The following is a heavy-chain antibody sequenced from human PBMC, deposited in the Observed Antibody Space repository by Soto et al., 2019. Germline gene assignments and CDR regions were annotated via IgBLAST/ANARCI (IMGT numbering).Heavy chain of an antibody. D-gene: IGHD1-26*01. Sequence: GGSLRLSCAASGFTFSNYGMSWVRQAPGKGLEWVSALPEIGTNTYYADSVKGRFTISRDNSKNTLFLQINNLRVGDTAVYYCAKKSGVGATWYFDYWGQGTLVTVSS. CDR1: GFTFSNYG. V-gene: IGHV3-23*01. CDR3: AKKSGVGATWYFDY. CDR2: LPEIGTNT. J-gene: IGHJ4*02.